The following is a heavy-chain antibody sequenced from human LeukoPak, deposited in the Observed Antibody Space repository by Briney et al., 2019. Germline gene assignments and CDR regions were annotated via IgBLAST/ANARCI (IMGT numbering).Heavy chain of an antibody. J-gene: IGHJ4*02. CDR1: GLTFSSYA. D-gene: IGHD6-19*01. CDR2: ISYDGSNK. CDR3: AKKDTSGWYGGDY. V-gene: IGHV3-30-3*02. Sequence: GGSLRLSCAASGLTFSSYAMHWVRQAPGKGLEWVAVISYDGSNKYYADSVKGRFTISRDNSKNTLDPQMNSLRAEDTAVYYCAKKDTSGWYGGDYWGQGTLVTVSS.